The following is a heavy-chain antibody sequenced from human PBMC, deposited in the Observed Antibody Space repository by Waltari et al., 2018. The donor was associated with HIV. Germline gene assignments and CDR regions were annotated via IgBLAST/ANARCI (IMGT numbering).Heavy chain of an antibody. CDR3: ARGVSSYYDSSTSGRHFFDY. D-gene: IGHD3-22*01. CDR2: INHSGST. Sequence: QVQLQQWGAGLLKPSETLSLSCGVYGGSFSGYYWSWIRQSPGKGLEWIGEINHSGSTNYSPSRKSRVTISVDTSKNQFSLRLTSVTAADTAVYYCARGVSSYYDSSTSGRHFFDYWGQGTLVTVSS. V-gene: IGHV4-34*01. J-gene: IGHJ4*02. CDR1: GGSFSGYY.